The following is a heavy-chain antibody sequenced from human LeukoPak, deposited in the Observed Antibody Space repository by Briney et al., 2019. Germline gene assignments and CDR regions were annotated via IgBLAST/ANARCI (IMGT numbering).Heavy chain of an antibody. D-gene: IGHD6-19*01. CDR2: IWYDGSNK. CDR1: GFTFSSYG. Sequence: PGGSLRLSCAASGFTFSSYGMHWVRQAPGKGLEWVAVIWYDGSNKYYADSVKGRFTIPRDNSKNTLYLQMNSLRAEDTAVYYCARGGSSGATYFDYWGQGTLVTVSS. J-gene: IGHJ4*02. V-gene: IGHV3-33*01. CDR3: ARGGSSGATYFDY.